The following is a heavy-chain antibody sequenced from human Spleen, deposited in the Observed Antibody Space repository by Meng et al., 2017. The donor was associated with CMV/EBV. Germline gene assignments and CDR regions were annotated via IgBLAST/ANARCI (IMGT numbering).Heavy chain of an antibody. Sequence: GESLKISCAASGFTFRSHAMSWVRQAPGKGLEWISTISGSGASTYYADSVRGRCTISRDNSKNTLFLQMKSLRAEDTAVYYCAKLGHYDFRRVEDWFDPWGQGTLVTVSS. CDR1: GFTFRSHA. V-gene: IGHV3-23*01. CDR2: ISGSGAST. J-gene: IGHJ5*02. CDR3: AKLGHYDFRRVEDWFDP. D-gene: IGHD3-3*01.